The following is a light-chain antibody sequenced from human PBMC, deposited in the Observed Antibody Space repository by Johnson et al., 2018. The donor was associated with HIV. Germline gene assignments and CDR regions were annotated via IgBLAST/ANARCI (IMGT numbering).Light chain of an antibody. V-gene: IGLV1-51*02. CDR3: GTWDSSLSSYV. Sequence: QSVLTQPPSVSAAPGQIVTISCSGSSSNIGNNYVSWYQQVPGPAPKLLIYENNKQPSGIPDRSPASKSGTSATLGITGLQPGDEADYYCGTWDSSLSSYVFGTGTKVTVL. CDR1: SSNIGNNY. J-gene: IGLJ1*01. CDR2: ENN.